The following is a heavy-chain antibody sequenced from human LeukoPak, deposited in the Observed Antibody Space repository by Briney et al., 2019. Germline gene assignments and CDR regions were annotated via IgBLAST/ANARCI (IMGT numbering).Heavy chain of an antibody. CDR2: IYYTGTT. D-gene: IGHD2-21*02. CDR3: ARLLNNDNAGDPDTFDM. V-gene: IGHV4-59*11. CDR1: GGSISSHY. J-gene: IGHJ3*02. Sequence: SETLSLTCTVSGGSISSHYWSWIRQSPERGLEWIGFIYYTGTTRYNPSHRGRVTMSVDSSRNHFSLKLTSMTAADTALYYCARLLNNDNAGDPDTFDMWGQGTMVTVSS.